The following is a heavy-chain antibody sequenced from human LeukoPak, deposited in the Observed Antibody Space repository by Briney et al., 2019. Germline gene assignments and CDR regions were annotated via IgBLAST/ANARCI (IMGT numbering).Heavy chain of an antibody. Sequence: GGSLRLSCAASGFTFSTYEMNWVRQAPGKGLEWVSYISSSGGTIYYADSVKGRFTISRDNAKNSLYLQMNSLRAEDTAVYYCARDGDLTPVVPFDYWGQGTLVTVSS. J-gene: IGHJ4*02. V-gene: IGHV3-48*03. CDR3: ARDGDLTPVVPFDY. CDR2: ISSSGGTI. D-gene: IGHD3-22*01. CDR1: GFTFSTYE.